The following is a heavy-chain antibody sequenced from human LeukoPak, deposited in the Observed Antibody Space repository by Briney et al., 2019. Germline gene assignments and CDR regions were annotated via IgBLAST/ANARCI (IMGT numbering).Heavy chain of an antibody. Sequence: QSGGSLRLSCAASGFTVSSNYMSWVRQAPGKGLEWVSVIYSGGTTNYADSVKGRFTISRDNSKSTLYLQMNSLRAEDTAVYYCAKIGSYSVLGAYYFDSWGQGTLVTVSS. V-gene: IGHV3-53*01. CDR2: IYSGGTT. D-gene: IGHD1-26*01. J-gene: IGHJ4*02. CDR3: AKIGSYSVLGAYYFDS. CDR1: GFTVSSNY.